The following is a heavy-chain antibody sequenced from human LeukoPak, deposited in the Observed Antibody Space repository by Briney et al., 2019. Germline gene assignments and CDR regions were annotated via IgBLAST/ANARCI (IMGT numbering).Heavy chain of an antibody. J-gene: IGHJ4*02. Sequence: SETLSLTCTVSGGSISSGSYYWSWIRQPAGKGLEWIGRIYTSGSTNYNPSLKSRVTISVDTSKNQFSLKLSSVTAADTAVYYCARELGTYYHDSSGYLFDYWGQGTLVTVSS. CDR3: ARELGTYYHDSSGYLFDY. D-gene: IGHD3-22*01. CDR2: IYTSGST. CDR1: GGSISSGSYY. V-gene: IGHV4-61*02.